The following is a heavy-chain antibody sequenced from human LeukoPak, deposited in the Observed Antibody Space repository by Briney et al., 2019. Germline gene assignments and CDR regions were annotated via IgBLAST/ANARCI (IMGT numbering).Heavy chain of an antibody. D-gene: IGHD1-26*01. CDR1: GFTFSSYA. CDR2: ISYDGSNK. CDR3: ARGHSGSYGSCFDP. J-gene: IGHJ5*02. V-gene: IGHV3-30*01. Sequence: PGRSLRLSCAASGFTFSSYAMHWVRQAPGKGLEWVAVISYDGSNKYYADSVKGRFTISRDNSKNTLYLQMNSLRAEDTAVYYCARGHSGSYGSCFDPWGQGTLVTVSS.